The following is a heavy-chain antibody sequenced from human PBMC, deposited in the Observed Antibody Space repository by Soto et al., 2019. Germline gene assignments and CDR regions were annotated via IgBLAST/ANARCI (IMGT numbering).Heavy chain of an antibody. Sequence: QVQLQQWGAGLLKPSETLSLTCAVYGGSFSGYYWSWIRQPPGKGLEWIGEINHSGSTNYNPSLKSRVTISVDTSKNQFSLKLSFVTAADTAVYYCARRSVGIVVVPAATYYFDYWGQGTLVTVSS. D-gene: IGHD2-2*01. V-gene: IGHV4-34*01. CDR1: GGSFSGYY. CDR2: INHSGST. J-gene: IGHJ4*02. CDR3: ARRSVGIVVVPAATYYFDY.